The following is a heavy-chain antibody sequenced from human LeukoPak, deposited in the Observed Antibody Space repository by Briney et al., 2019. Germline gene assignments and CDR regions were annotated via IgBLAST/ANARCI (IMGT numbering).Heavy chain of an antibody. CDR1: GFTFTSYW. Sequence: GGSLRLSCEASGFTFTSYWMSWVRQAPGKGLEWVANIKQDGSEKHYVDSVKGRFTISRDNAKNSLYQQMNSLRVEDTAVYYCARQWLAFDSWGQGTLVTVSS. CDR2: IKQDGSEK. D-gene: IGHD6-19*01. CDR3: ARQWLAFDS. J-gene: IGHJ4*02. V-gene: IGHV3-7*02.